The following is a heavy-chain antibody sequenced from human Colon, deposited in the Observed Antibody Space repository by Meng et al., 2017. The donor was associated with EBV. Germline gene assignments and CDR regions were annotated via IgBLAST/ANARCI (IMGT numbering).Heavy chain of an antibody. CDR1: GGCMSSGNYY. J-gene: IGHJ4*02. Sequence: QLQPQAAGPGLVEPSQTLSLTCTVSGGCMSSGNYYWSWIRQPPGKGLEWIGYIHHSGSAYYNPSLKSRVSISVDTSKNQFSLNLNSMTAADTAVYYCASFDHIPRRNYFDYWGQGTLVTVSS. CDR3: ASFDHIPRRNYFDY. D-gene: IGHD2-21*01. V-gene: IGHV4-30-4*01. CDR2: IHHSGSA.